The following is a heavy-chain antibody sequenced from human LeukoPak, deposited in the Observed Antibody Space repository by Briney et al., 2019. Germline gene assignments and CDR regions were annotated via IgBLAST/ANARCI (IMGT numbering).Heavy chain of an antibody. CDR3: THGSMYQLDY. Sequence: GGSLRLSCAASGFSFSSHGMSWVRQAPGKGLEWVSGIIGGAGSTYYADSVKGRFTISRDNSKNTLYLRMNSLRAEDTAVYYCTHGSMYQLDYWGQGTLVTVSS. CDR2: IIGGAGST. D-gene: IGHD2-2*01. CDR1: GFSFSSHG. J-gene: IGHJ4*02. V-gene: IGHV3-23*01.